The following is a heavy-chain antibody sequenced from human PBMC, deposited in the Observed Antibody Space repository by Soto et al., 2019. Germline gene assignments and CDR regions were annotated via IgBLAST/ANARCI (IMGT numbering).Heavy chain of an antibody. J-gene: IGHJ6*02. Sequence: PGGSLRLSCAASGFTFSSYAMNWVRQAPGKGLEWVSSISGSASTTYYADSVKGRFTISRDNSKNTLYLQMNSLRAEDTAVYYCARDEGLGVNYYYYGMDVWGQGTTVTVSS. D-gene: IGHD3-10*01. CDR1: GFTFSSYA. CDR3: ARDEGLGVNYYYYGMDV. V-gene: IGHV3-23*01. CDR2: ISGSASTT.